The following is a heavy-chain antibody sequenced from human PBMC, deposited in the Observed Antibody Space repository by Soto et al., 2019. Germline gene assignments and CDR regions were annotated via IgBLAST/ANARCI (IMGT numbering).Heavy chain of an antibody. V-gene: IGHV4-59*01. CDR1: GGSISSYY. CDR3: ARCDYRNDFDI. CDR2: ISNSGST. D-gene: IGHD4-4*01. J-gene: IGHJ3*02. Sequence: SETLSLTCTVSGGSISSYYWSWIRQPPGKGLEWIGYISNSGSTNYNPSLKSRVTTSVDTSKNQFSLKLRSVTAADTAVYYCARCDYRNDFDIWGQGTVVTVSS.